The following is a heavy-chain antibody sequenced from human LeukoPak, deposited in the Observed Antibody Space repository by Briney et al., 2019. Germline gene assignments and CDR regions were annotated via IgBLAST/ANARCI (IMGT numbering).Heavy chain of an antibody. CDR3: ARDLEMATITGYYYYYMDV. CDR1: GYTFTSYY. Sequence: GASVKVSCKASGYTFTSYYMHWVRQAPGQGLEWMGIINPSGGSTSYAQKFQGRVTMTRDMSTSTVYMELSSLRSEDTAVYYCARDLEMATITGYYYYYMDVWGKGTTVTVSS. V-gene: IGHV1-46*01. CDR2: INPSGGST. D-gene: IGHD5-24*01. J-gene: IGHJ6*03.